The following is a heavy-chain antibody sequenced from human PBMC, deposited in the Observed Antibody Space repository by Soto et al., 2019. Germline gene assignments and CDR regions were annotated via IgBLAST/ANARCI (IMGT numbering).Heavy chain of an antibody. CDR2: IWYDGSNK. D-gene: IGHD6-19*01. V-gene: IGHV3-33*01. CDR1: GFTFSSYG. CDR3: ARSPYSSGYFDY. J-gene: IGHJ4*02. Sequence: QVQLVESGGGVVQPGRSLRLSCAASGFTFSSYGMHWVRQAPGNGLEWVAVIWYDGSNKYYADSVKGRFTISRDNSKNTLYLQMNSLRAEDTAVYYCARSPYSSGYFDYWGQGTLVTVSS.